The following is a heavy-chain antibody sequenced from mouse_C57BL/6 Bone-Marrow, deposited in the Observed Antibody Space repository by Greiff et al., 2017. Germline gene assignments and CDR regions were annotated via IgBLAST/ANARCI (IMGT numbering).Heavy chain of an antibody. CDR2: ISPGNSDT. CDR3: TKDSSGYDFDY. CDR1: GYTFTSYW. Sequence: EVQLQPSWTVLARPGASVKMSCKTSGYTFTSYWMHWVKQRPGQGLEWIGAISPGNSDTSYNQTFKGKAKLTAVTSASTAYMELRRLTNCASAVYYCTKDSSGYDFDYWGQGTTLTVSS. D-gene: IGHD3-2*02. J-gene: IGHJ2*01. V-gene: IGHV1-5*01.